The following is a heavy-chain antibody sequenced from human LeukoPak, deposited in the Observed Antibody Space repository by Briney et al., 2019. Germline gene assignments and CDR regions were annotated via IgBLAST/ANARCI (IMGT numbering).Heavy chain of an antibody. CDR1: GFTFNTFW. D-gene: IGHD3-3*01. CDR2: INQEGSKQ. Sequence: GGSLRLSCAPSGFTFNTFWMSWVCQAPGKGLEWVANINQEGSKQYYVDSVKGRFTISRDNAKNTLSLQMHSLRVEDTAIYYCARDFLLFGVVVPNDFWGHGTMVAVSS. J-gene: IGHJ4*01. CDR3: ARDFLLFGVVVPNDF. V-gene: IGHV3-7*01.